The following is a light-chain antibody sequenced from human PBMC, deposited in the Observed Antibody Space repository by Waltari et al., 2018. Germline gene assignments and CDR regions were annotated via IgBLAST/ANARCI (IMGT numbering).Light chain of an antibody. CDR1: QSVSSRY. Sequence: EIVLTQSPGTLSLSPGERATLSCRASQSVSSRYVAWYQQKPGRAPRLLVYGASSRATGIPDRFSGSGSGTDFTLTISRLEPEDFAVYYCQHFDNSPRTFGQGTNLEIK. V-gene: IGKV3-20*01. CDR3: QHFDNSPRT. CDR2: GAS. J-gene: IGKJ2*01.